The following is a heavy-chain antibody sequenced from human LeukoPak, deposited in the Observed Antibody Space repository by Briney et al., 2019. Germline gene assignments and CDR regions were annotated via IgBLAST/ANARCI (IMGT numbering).Heavy chain of an antibody. V-gene: IGHV4-39*07. CDR1: GGSISSSSYY. Sequence: PSETLSLTCTVSGGSISSSSYYWGWIRQPPGKGLEWIGSIYYSGSTYYNPSLKSRVTISVDTSKNQFSLKLSSVTAADTAVYYCARDFTYCSSTSCYPLGAFDIWGQGTMVTVSS. D-gene: IGHD2-2*01. CDR3: ARDFTYCSSTSCYPLGAFDI. J-gene: IGHJ3*02. CDR2: IYYSGST.